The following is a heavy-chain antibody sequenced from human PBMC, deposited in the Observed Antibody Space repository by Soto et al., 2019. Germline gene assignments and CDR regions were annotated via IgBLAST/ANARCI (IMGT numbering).Heavy chain of an antibody. CDR3: ASYGGGYGMDV. J-gene: IGHJ6*02. V-gene: IGHV3-33*01. CDR2: IWYDGSNK. D-gene: IGHD2-15*01. Sequence: PGGSLRLSCAASGFTFSSYGMHWVRQAPDKGLEWVAVIWYDGSNKYYADSVKGRFTISRDNSKNTLYLQMNSLRAEDTAVYYCASYGGGYGMDVRGQGTTVTVSS. CDR1: GFTFSSYG.